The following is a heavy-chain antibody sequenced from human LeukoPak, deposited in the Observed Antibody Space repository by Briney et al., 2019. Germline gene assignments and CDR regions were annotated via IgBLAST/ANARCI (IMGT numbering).Heavy chain of an antibody. CDR3: ARGGWAALDY. CDR1: GGSFSGYY. Sequence: PSETLSLTCAVYGGSFSGYYWSWIRQPPGKWLEWIGEINHSGSTNYNPSLKSRVTISVDTSKNQFSLKLSSVTAADTALYYCARGGWAALDYWGQGTLVTVSS. J-gene: IGHJ4*02. V-gene: IGHV4-34*01. CDR2: INHSGST. D-gene: IGHD2-15*01.